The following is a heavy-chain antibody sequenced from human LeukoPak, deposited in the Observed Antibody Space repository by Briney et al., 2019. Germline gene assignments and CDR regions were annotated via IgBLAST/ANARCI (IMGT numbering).Heavy chain of an antibody. CDR2: MNGSGGST. D-gene: IGHD6-13*01. V-gene: IGHV3-23*01. Sequence: PGGSLRLSCAASGFTISSYAMSWVRQAPGKGLEWVSGMNGSGGSTYYADSVKGRFTIFRDSSKNTLYLQMNSLRAEDTAVYYCAKGSYWESSSWRHYFDYWGQGTLVTVSS. J-gene: IGHJ4*02. CDR3: AKGSYWESSSWRHYFDY. CDR1: GFTISSYA.